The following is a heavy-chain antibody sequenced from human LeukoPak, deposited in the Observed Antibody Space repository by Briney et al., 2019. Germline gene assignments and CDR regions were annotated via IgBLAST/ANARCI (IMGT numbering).Heavy chain of an antibody. Sequence: GASVKVSCKASGYNFTNYVITWVRQAPGQGLEWMGWVSAYNGKTNYAQKFQDRVSMTTDTSTSTAYMKLMSLRPDDTAIFYCARRRISSAYHLDLWGQGTLVTASS. D-gene: IGHD3-22*01. CDR2: VSAYNGKT. CDR3: ARRRISSAYHLDL. V-gene: IGHV1-18*01. J-gene: IGHJ5*02. CDR1: GYNFTNYV.